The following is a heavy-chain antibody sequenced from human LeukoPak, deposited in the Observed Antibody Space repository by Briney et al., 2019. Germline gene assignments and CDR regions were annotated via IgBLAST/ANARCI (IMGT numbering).Heavy chain of an antibody. Sequence: GGSLRLSCAASGLTVSNTYMTWVRQAPEKGLGWVSVIYSGGTTYYEDSVKGRFTISRDNSKNTVYLQMNSLRADDTAIYYCARLGDPRYWFFDPWGRGTLVTVSS. CDR3: ARLGDPRYWFFDP. CDR2: IYSGGTT. V-gene: IGHV3-53*01. J-gene: IGHJ2*01. CDR1: GLTVSNTY. D-gene: IGHD4-17*01.